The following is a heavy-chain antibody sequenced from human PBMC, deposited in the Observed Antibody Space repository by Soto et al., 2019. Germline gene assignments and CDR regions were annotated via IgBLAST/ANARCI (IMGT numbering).Heavy chain of an antibody. D-gene: IGHD3-10*01. CDR3: AISLVRGVLPEYYYGVDV. Sequence: DVQLVESGGGLVQPGGSLRLSCAASGFAFSSYWMSWVRQAPGKGLEWVANMKEDGSEKYYVDSVRGRFTMSRDNAKNSLYLQMDSLRAEDTAVYYCAISLVRGVLPEYYYGVDVWGQGTTVTVS. CDR2: MKEDGSEK. CDR1: GFAFSSYW. J-gene: IGHJ6*02. V-gene: IGHV3-7*02.